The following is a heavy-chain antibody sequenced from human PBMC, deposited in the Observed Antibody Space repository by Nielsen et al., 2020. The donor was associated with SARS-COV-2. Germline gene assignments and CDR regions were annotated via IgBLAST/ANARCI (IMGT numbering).Heavy chain of an antibody. CDR2: ISSSSSYI. CDR1: GFTFSSYS. V-gene: IGHV3-21*04. D-gene: IGHD6-13*01. Sequence: GGSLRLSCAASGFTFSSYSMNWVRQAPGKGLEWVSSISSSSSYIYYADSVKGRFTISRDNAKNSLYLQMNSLRAEDTAIYYCAKVESSSWYYFAYWGQGTLVTVSS. J-gene: IGHJ4*02. CDR3: AKVESSSWYYFAY.